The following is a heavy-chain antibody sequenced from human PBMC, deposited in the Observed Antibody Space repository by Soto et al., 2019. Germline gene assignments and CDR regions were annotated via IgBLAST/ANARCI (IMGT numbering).Heavy chain of an antibody. CDR1: GYTFSSYA. V-gene: IGHV1-18*01. CDR3: GRDGYYYVSSGYTPLDS. CDR2: ISAYTFNT. D-gene: IGHD3-22*01. J-gene: IGHJ4*02. Sequence: QVQLVQSGAEVKKPGASVKVSCKASGYTFSSYAINWVRQAPGQGLEWMGRISAYTFNTDYAQKFQGRVTMTADTSTTTAYLELRSLRSDDTAVYYCGRDGYYYVSSGYTPLDSWGQGTLVTVSS.